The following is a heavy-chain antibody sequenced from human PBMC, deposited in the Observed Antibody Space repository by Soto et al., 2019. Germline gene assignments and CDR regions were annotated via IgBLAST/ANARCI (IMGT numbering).Heavy chain of an antibody. CDR2: ISSSSSTI. CDR3: ARDWRYYEFWSGTVYYYYYMDV. J-gene: IGHJ6*03. CDR1: GFTFSSYS. Sequence: GGSLRLSCAASGFTFSSYSMNWVRQAPGKGLEWVSYISSSSSTIYYADSVKGRFTISRDNAKNSLYLQMNSLRAEDTAVYYCARDWRYYEFWSGTVYYYYYMDVWGKGTTVTVSS. D-gene: IGHD3-3*01. V-gene: IGHV3-48*01.